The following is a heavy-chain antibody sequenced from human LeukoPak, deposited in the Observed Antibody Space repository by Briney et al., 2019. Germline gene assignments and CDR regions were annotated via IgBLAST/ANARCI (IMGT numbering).Heavy chain of an antibody. CDR1: GFTFSSYS. CDR2: ISSSSSYI. J-gene: IGHJ4*02. D-gene: IGHD2/OR15-2a*01. CDR3: ARDLLSGFDY. Sequence: GGSLRLSCAASGFTFSSYSMNWVRQAPGKGLEWVSSISSSSSYIYYADSVKGRFAISRDNAKNSLYLQMNSLRAEDTAVYYCARDLLSGFDYWGQGTLVTVSS. V-gene: IGHV3-21*01.